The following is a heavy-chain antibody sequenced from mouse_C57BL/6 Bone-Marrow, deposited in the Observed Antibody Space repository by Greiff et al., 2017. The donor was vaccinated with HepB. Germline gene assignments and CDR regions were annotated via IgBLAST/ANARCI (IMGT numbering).Heavy chain of an antibody. J-gene: IGHJ2*01. V-gene: IGHV1-63*01. CDR2: IYPGGGYT. D-gene: IGHD1-1*01. CDR3: ARRTTVVAFDY. Sequence: LVESGAELVRPGTSVKMSCKASGYTFTNYWIGWAKQRPGHGLEWIGDIYPGGGYTNYNEKFKGKATLTADKSSSTAYMQFSSLTSEDSAIYYCARRTTVVAFDYWGQGTTLTVSS. CDR1: GYTFTNYW.